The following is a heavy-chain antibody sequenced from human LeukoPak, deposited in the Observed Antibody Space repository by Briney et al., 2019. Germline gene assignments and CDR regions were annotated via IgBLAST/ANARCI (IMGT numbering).Heavy chain of an antibody. CDR3: AKDGTVAGYLDY. D-gene: IGHD6-19*01. CDR2: ISGGGGST. CDR1: GFTFSNYA. J-gene: IGHJ4*02. V-gene: IGHV3-23*01. Sequence: PGGSLRLSCAASGFTFSNYAMNWVRQAPGRGLEWVLGISGGGGSTWYADSVKGRFTISRDDSKNTLYLQMNSLRAEDTAVYYCAKDGTVAGYLDYWGQGTLVTVSS.